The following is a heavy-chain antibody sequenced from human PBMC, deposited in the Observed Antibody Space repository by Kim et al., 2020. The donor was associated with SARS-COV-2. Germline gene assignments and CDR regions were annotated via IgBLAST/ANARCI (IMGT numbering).Heavy chain of an antibody. CDR3: TRPGLLYGGNSGSLGGDY. D-gene: IGHD2-21*02. Sequence: GGSLRLSCAASGFTFSGSAMHWVRQASGKGLEWVGRIRSKANSYATAYSASVKGRFTISRDDSKNTAYLQMNSLKTEDTAVYYCTRPGLLYGGNSGSLGGDYWGQGTLVTVSS. CDR1: GFTFSGSA. CDR2: IRSKANSYAT. V-gene: IGHV3-73*01. J-gene: IGHJ4*02.